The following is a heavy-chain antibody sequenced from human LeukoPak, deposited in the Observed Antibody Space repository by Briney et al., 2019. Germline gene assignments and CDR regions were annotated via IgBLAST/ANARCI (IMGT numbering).Heavy chain of an antibody. CDR1: GFTFSNYA. V-gene: IGHV3-23*01. D-gene: IGHD2-21*01. CDR2: ISGGGDSI. J-gene: IGHJ5*02. Sequence: GGSLRLSCAASGFTFSNYAMTWVGQAPGKGLEWGSVISGGGDSIYYADSVRGRFTISRDNSKNTLYLQMNSLRAEDTALYYCAKEAPFILFDPWGQGTLVTVSS. CDR3: AKEAPFILFDP.